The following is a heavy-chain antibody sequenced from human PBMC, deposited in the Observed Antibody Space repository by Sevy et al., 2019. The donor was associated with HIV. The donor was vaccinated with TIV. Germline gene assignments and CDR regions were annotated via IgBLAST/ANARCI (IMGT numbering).Heavy chain of an antibody. V-gene: IGHV3-7*03. CDR2: IKKDGTEN. CDR3: ARDCSSTTCLWGLDF. CDR1: GFTFSNYW. Sequence: GGSLRLSCAASGFTFSNYWMSWVRQAPGKGLEWVATIKKDGTENYYVDSVRGRFTMSRDNAKNSLYLQMNSLRVEDTALYYCARDCSSTTCLWGLDFWGQGTTVTVSS. D-gene: IGHD2-2*01. J-gene: IGHJ6*02.